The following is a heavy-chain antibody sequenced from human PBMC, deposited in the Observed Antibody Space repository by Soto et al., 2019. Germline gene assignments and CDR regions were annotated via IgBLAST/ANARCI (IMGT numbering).Heavy chain of an antibody. D-gene: IGHD3-3*01. Sequence: EVQLLESGGDLVQPGGSLRLSCAASGFTFSTYAMTWVRQAPGKGLEWVSIISSSGDATYYLDSVKGRFTISRDNSRNTLHLQMNSLRAEDAAVYFCAKNGDFWSWGMDVWGQGTTATVSS. CDR3: AKNGDFWSWGMDV. J-gene: IGHJ6*02. CDR1: GFTFSTYA. V-gene: IGHV3-23*01. CDR2: ISSSGDAT.